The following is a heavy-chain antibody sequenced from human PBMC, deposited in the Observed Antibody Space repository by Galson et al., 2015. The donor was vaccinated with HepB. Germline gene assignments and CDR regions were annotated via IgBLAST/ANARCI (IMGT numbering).Heavy chain of an antibody. CDR1: GYSFTSYW. J-gene: IGHJ4*02. V-gene: IGHV5-51*03. Sequence: QSGAEVEKPGESLMISCKGSGYSFTSYWIGWVRQMPGKGLEWMGIIYPGDSDTRFSPSFQGQVTISADKSISTAHLQWSSLKASDTAMYYCARPILGDYSAYYFDYWGQGTLVTVSS. D-gene: IGHD4-17*01. CDR3: ARPILGDYSAYYFDY. CDR2: IYPGDSDT.